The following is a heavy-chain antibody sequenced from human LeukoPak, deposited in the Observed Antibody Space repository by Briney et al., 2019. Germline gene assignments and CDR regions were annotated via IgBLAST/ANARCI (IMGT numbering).Heavy chain of an antibody. CDR2: ISHDRSNN. Sequence: PGGSLRLSCAASGFTFSNYAMHWARQAPGKGLEWVAFISHDRSNNCHADSVKGRFTISRDNSKNTLYLQMNSLTDEDTAVYYCARDSDYYDSSGYSYYYYHGMDVWGQGTTVTVSS. J-gene: IGHJ6*02. V-gene: IGHV3-30-3*01. CDR3: ARDSDYYDSSGYSYYYYHGMDV. D-gene: IGHD3-22*01. CDR1: GFTFSNYA.